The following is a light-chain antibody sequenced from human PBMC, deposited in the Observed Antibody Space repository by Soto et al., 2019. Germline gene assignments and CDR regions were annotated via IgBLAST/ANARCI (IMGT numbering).Light chain of an antibody. CDR2: DAS. J-gene: IGKJ4*01. CDR1: QDVKNY. Sequence: DNPLTQSPSSLSASLLNRXTIXFKASQDVKNYLNWYQQKSGKAPKLLIYDASELETGVPSRFSGSGSGTDFTFTINSLQPEDIATYYCQQYDNLPLTFGGGTKVDIK. V-gene: IGKV1-33*01. CDR3: QQYDNLPLT.